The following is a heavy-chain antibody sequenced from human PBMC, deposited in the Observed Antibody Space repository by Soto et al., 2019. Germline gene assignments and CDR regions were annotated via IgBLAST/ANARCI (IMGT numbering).Heavy chain of an antibody. CDR2: ISYDGSNK. J-gene: IGHJ6*02. D-gene: IGHD6-25*01. V-gene: IGHV3-30*18. CDR1: GFTFSSYG. Sequence: QVQLVESGGGVVQSGRSLRLSCAASGFTFSSYGMHWVRQAPDKGLEWVAVISYDGSNKYHADSVKGRFTISRDNSKNTLYLQMNSLRAEDTAVYYCAKEGSSDWPPYGYHYGMDVGGQGTTVTVSS. CDR3: AKEGSSDWPPYGYHYGMDV.